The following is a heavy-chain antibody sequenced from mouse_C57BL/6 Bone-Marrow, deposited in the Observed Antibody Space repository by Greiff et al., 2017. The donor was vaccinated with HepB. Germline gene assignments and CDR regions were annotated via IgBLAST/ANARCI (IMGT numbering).Heavy chain of an antibody. V-gene: IGHV1-74*01. CDR3: AIGNYGSPFYYAMDY. CDR2: MHPSDSDT. Sequence: QVQLQQPGAELVKPGASVKVSCKASGYTFTSYWMHWVKQRPGQGLEWIGRMHPSDSDTNYNQKFKGKSTLTVDKSSSTAYMQLSSLTSEDSAVYYCAIGNYGSPFYYAMDYWGQGTSVTVSS. CDR1: GYTFTSYW. J-gene: IGHJ4*01. D-gene: IGHD1-1*01.